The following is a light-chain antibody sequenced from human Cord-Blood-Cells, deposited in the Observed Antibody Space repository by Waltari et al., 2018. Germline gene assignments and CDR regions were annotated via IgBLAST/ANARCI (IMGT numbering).Light chain of an antibody. J-gene: IGKJ2*01. Sequence: AIRMTQSPSSFSASTGDRVTITCRASQGISSYLAWYQQKLGKAPKLLIYAASTLQSGVPSRFCGSGSGTDFTLTISCLQSEDFATYYCQQYYSYPYTFGQGTKLEIK. V-gene: IGKV1-8*01. CDR3: QQYYSYPYT. CDR2: AAS. CDR1: QGISSY.